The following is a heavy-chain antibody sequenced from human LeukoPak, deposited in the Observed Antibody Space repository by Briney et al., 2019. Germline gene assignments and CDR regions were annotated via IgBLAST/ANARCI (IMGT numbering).Heavy chain of an antibody. CDR2: IYSNEHT. D-gene: IGHD3-22*01. Sequence: PSETLSLTCSVSGDSITSFDWSWVRHSAGRGREWIVRIYSNEHTYSNPSLRGRVTISVDKSRNLVSLRLSSVAAADTGVYYCARDRGIGIVESRVAFDLWGQGTMVTVSS. CDR1: GDSITSFD. J-gene: IGHJ3*01. V-gene: IGHV4-4*07. CDR3: ARDRGIGIVESRVAFDL.